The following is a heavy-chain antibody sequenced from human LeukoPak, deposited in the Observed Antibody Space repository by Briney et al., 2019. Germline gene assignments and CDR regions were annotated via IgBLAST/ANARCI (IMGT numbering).Heavy chain of an antibody. CDR1: GFTFSDYI. CDR3: AKCGEQLVPYYYYYYMDV. J-gene: IGHJ6*03. CDR2: IRREGQSYTT. Sequence: GGSLRLSCAASGFTFSDYILDWVRQAPGKGLEWVGRIRREGQSYTTEYAASVKDRFTISRDDSKNSLFLHMNSLRAEDTAVYYCAKCGEQLVPYYYYYYMDVWGKGTTVTVSS. V-gene: IGHV3-72*01. D-gene: IGHD6-6*01.